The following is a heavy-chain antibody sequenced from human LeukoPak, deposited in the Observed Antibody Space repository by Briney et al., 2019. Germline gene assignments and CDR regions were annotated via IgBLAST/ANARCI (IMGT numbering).Heavy chain of an antibody. CDR1: GFTFSSYW. V-gene: IGHV3-7*04. Sequence: PGGSLRLSCAASGFTFSSYWMSWVRQAPGKGLEWVANIKQDGSEKQYVDSVKGRFANSRDNAENSLYLQMNSLKAEDTAVYYCGRFTRSGDSVYWGQGPLVTVSS. CDR3: GRFTRSGDSVY. J-gene: IGHJ4*02. CDR2: IKQDGSEK. D-gene: IGHD7-27*01.